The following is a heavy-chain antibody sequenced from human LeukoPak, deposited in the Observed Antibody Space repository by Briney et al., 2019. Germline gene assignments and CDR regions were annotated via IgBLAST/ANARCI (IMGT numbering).Heavy chain of an antibody. CDR3: ASLTGSGWFDY. V-gene: IGHV3-7*01. Sequence: GGSLRLSCAASGYTFSSYWMSWVRQAPGKGLEWVANIKQDGSEKYYVDSVKGRFTISRDNAKNSLYLQMNSLGAEDTAVYYCASLTGSGWFDYWGQGTLVTVSS. CDR1: GYTFSSYW. CDR2: IKQDGSEK. D-gene: IGHD6-19*01. J-gene: IGHJ4*02.